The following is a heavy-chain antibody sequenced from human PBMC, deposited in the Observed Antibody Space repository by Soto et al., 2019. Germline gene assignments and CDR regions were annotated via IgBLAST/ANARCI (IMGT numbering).Heavy chain of an antibody. CDR3: AKAGFTIFGEGFDP. CDR2: ISHDGDKE. CDR1: EFAFRSYG. D-gene: IGHD3-3*01. V-gene: IGHV3-30*18. Sequence: GGSLRLSCAASEFAFRSYGMHWVRQAPGKGLEWVALISHDGDKEYYADSVKGRFTISRDNSENTLFLRMNSLTADDSAVYFCAKAGFTIFGEGFDPWGQGTRVTVSS. J-gene: IGHJ5*02.